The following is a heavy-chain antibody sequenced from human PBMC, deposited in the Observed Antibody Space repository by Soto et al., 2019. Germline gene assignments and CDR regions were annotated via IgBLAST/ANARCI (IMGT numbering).Heavy chain of an antibody. CDR3: ARSPVGCSSTSCYVYYYYYGMDV. V-gene: IGHV4-30-4*01. Sequence: SSETLSLTCTVSGGSISSGDYYWSWIRQPPGKGLEWIGYIYYSGSTYYNPSLKSRATISVDTSKNQFSLKLSSVTAADTAVYYCARSPVGCSSTSCYVYYYYYGMDVWGQGTTVTVSS. CDR1: GGSISSGDYY. J-gene: IGHJ6*02. CDR2: IYYSGST. D-gene: IGHD2-2*01.